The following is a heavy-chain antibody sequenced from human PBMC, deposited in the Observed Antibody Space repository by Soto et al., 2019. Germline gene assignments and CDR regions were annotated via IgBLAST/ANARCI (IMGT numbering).Heavy chain of an antibody. V-gene: IGHV3-53*02. CDR3: ASSAGFCSGGSCYDY. Sequence: EVHLVETGGGLIQPGGSLRLSCAASKLTVSSSYMTWVRQAPGKGLEWVSVIYSGGLTYYADSVKGRFTISRDTSKNTLYLQMNTLRADDTAVYYCASSAGFCSGGSCYDYWGQGTLVTVSS. D-gene: IGHD2-15*01. CDR2: IYSGGLT. J-gene: IGHJ4*02. CDR1: KLTVSSSY.